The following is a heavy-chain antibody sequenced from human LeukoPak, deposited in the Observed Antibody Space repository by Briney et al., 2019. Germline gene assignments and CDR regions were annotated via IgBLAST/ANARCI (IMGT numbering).Heavy chain of an antibody. CDR1: GGSFSGYY. Sequence: SGTLSLTCAVYGGSFSGYYWSWIRQPPGKGLEWIGEINHSGSINYNSSLKSRVTISVDTSKNQFSLKLSSVTAADTAVYYCARRMGRRFGEKYYYYHYMDVWGKGTTVTISS. CDR3: ARRMGRRFGEKYYYYHYMDV. CDR2: INHSGSI. V-gene: IGHV4-34*01. D-gene: IGHD3-10*01. J-gene: IGHJ6*03.